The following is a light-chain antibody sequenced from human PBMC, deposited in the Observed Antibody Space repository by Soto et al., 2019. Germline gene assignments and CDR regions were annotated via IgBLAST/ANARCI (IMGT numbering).Light chain of an antibody. CDR2: GAS. Sequence: EIVMTQSPATLSVSPGERATLSCRASQSVNSNLAWYQQKPGQAPRILIYGASTRATAIPARFSGSGSGTEFTLTISSLQSEDVAVYYCQQYNDWPRTFGGGTKVEIK. J-gene: IGKJ4*01. CDR3: QQYNDWPRT. CDR1: QSVNSN. V-gene: IGKV3-15*01.